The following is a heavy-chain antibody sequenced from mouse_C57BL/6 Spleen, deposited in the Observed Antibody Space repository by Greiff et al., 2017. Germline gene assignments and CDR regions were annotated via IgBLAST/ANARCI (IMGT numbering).Heavy chain of an antibody. CDR2: IYPGDGDT. J-gene: IGHJ4*01. CDR3: ARTAQATAMDY. Sequence: VQLKQSGPELVKPGASVKISCKASGYAFSSSWMNWVKQRPGKGLEWIGRIYPGDGDTNYNGKFKGKATLTADKSSSTAYMQLSSLTSEDSAVYFCARTAQATAMDYWGQGTSVTVSS. CDR1: GYAFSSSW. V-gene: IGHV1-82*01. D-gene: IGHD3-2*02.